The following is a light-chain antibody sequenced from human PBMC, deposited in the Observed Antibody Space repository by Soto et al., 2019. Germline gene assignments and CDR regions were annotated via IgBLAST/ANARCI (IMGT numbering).Light chain of an antibody. CDR2: GAS. V-gene: IGKV3-20*01. J-gene: IGKJ1*01. CDR1: QSISSNY. Sequence: EIMLTQSPATLSLTPGERATLSCRASQSISSNYLAWYQHKPGQAPRLLIYGASTRATGIPDRFSGSGSGTDFTLTISRLEPEDFAVYHCQQYDDSMTFGRGTKVDIK. CDR3: QQYDDSMT.